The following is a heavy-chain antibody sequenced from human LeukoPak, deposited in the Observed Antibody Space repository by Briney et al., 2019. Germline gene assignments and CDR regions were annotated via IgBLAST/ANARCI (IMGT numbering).Heavy chain of an antibody. CDR2: INHSGST. Sequence: SETLSLTCAVYGGSFSGYYWSCIRQPPGKGLEWIGEINHSGSTNYNPSLKSRVTISVDTSKNQFSLKLSSVTAADTAVYYCARGPGYADAFDIWGQGTMVTVSS. J-gene: IGHJ3*02. CDR1: GGSFSGYY. CDR3: ARGPGYADAFDI. V-gene: IGHV4-34*01. D-gene: IGHD2-8*01.